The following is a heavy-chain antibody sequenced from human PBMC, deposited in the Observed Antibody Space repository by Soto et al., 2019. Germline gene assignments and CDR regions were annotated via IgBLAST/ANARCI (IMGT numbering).Heavy chain of an antibody. CDR1: GFTFSSFW. CDR2: INADGTSA. D-gene: IGHD1-20*01. CDR3: ARDQGYTCPL. V-gene: IGHV3-74*01. J-gene: IGHJ4*02. Sequence: GGSLRLSCEASGFTFSSFWMHWVRQAPGKGLVWVSRINADGTSATYADSVKGRFTISRDNDRNTLYLEMSSLRADDTASYYCARDQGYTCPLWGQGTLVTVSS.